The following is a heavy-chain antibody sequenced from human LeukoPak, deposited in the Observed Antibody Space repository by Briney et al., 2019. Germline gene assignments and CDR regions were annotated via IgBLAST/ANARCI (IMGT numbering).Heavy chain of an antibody. CDR1: GFTFSTYA. CDR2: ISGSGAT. Sequence: PGGSLRLSCAASGFTFSTYAMSWVRQAPGKGLEWVSAISGSGATYYADSVKGRFTISRDNSKNTLYLQMNSLRVEDTALYYCAKGLGWQLPGYWGQGTLVTVSS. J-gene: IGHJ4*02. D-gene: IGHD2-15*01. V-gene: IGHV3-23*01. CDR3: AKGLGWQLPGY.